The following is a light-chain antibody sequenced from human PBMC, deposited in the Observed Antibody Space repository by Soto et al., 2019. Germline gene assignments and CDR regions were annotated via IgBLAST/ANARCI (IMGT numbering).Light chain of an antibody. CDR2: GAS. CDR1: QSVSSSY. Sequence: EIVLTQSPGTLSLSPGERATLSCRASQSVSSSYLAWYQQKPGQAPRLLIYGASSRATGIPDRFSGSGSGTDFTLTIIRLEPEDVAVYYCQQYGSSLLTFGGGTKVEIK. CDR3: QQYGSSLLT. J-gene: IGKJ4*01. V-gene: IGKV3-20*01.